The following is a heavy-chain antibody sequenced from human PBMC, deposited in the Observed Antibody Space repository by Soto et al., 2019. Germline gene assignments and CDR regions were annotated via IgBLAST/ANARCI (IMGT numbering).Heavy chain of an antibody. D-gene: IGHD3-3*01. V-gene: IGHV4-31*03. J-gene: IGHJ4*02. CDR2: IYYSGST. Sequence: TLSLTCTVSGGSISSGGYYWSWIRQHPGKGLGWIGYIYYSGSTYYNPSLKSRVTISVDTSKNQFSLKLSSVTAADTAVYYCARPHTRFGVVIYYFDYWGQGTLVTVSS. CDR1: GGSISSGGYY. CDR3: ARPHTRFGVVIYYFDY.